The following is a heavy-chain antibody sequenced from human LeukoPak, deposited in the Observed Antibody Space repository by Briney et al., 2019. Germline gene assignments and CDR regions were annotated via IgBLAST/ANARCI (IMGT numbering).Heavy chain of an antibody. V-gene: IGHV4-34*01. CDR3: AGSYGQIDY. D-gene: IGHD3-10*01. CDR1: GGSFSGYY. CDR2: INHSGST. Sequence: PSETLSLTCAVYGGSFSGYYWSWIRQPPGKGLEWIGEINHSGSTNYNPSLKSRVTISVDTSKNQFSLKLSSVTAADTAVYYCAGSYGQIDYWGQGTLVTVSS. J-gene: IGHJ4*02.